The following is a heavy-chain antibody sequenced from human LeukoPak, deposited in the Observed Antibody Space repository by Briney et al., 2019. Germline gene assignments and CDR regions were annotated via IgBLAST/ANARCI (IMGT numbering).Heavy chain of an antibody. CDR2: IYYSGST. D-gene: IGHD6-13*01. CDR1: GGSVSSGSYY. Sequence: PSETLSLTCTVSGGSVSSGSYYWSWIRQPPGKGLEWIGYIYYSGSTNYNPSLKSRVTISVDTSKNRFSLKLSSVTAADTAVYYCARDRLAQQLVGYYYYYGMDVWGKGTTVTVSS. CDR3: ARDRLAQQLVGYYYYYGMDV. J-gene: IGHJ6*04. V-gene: IGHV4-61*01.